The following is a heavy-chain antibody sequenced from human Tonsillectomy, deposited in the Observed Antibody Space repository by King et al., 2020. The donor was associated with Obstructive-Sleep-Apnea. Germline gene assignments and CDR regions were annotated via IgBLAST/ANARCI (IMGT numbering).Heavy chain of an antibody. CDR1: GDSISTYY. V-gene: IGHV4-59*01. Sequence: QLQESGPGLVKPSETLSLTCTVSGDSISTYYWSWIRQPPGKGLEWIGYIYYSGSTRDNPSLTSRVTISVDTSKNQFSLKLRSVTAADTAVYYCARDLGYSYGIDYWGQGTLVTVSS. D-gene: IGHD5-18*01. CDR2: IYYSGST. CDR3: ARDLGYSYGIDY. J-gene: IGHJ4*02.